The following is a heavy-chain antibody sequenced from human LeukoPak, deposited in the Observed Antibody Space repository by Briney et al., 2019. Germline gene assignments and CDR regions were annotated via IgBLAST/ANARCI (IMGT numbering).Heavy chain of an antibody. CDR1: GFTFSSYG. Sequence: GGSLRLSCAASGFTFSSYGMHWVRQAPGKGLEWVAVISYDGSNKYYADSVKGRFTISRDNSKNTLYLQMNSLRAEDTAVYYCAKVPNYDILTGYPRDWGQGTLVTVSS. V-gene: IGHV3-30*18. CDR3: AKVPNYDILTGYPRD. J-gene: IGHJ1*01. CDR2: ISYDGSNK. D-gene: IGHD3-9*01.